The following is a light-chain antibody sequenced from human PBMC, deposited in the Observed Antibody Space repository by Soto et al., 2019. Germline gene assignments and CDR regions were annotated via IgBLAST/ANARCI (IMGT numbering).Light chain of an antibody. Sequence: QSALTQPASVSGSPGQSITISCTGTSSDVGGYNYVSWYQQYPGKAPKLMIYEVSNRPSGVSNRFSGSKSGNTASLTISGLQAEDEAHYYCSSYTTSATWVFGGGTKLTVL. CDR1: SSDVGGYNY. CDR3: SSYTTSATWV. J-gene: IGLJ2*01. CDR2: EVS. V-gene: IGLV2-14*01.